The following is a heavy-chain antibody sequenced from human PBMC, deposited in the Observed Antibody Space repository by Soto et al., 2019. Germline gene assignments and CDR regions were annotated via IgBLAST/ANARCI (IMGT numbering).Heavy chain of an antibody. CDR1: GFTFSSYS. Sequence: PGGSLRLSCAASGFTFSSYSMNWVRQAPGKGLEWVSYISSSSSTIYYADSVKGRFTISRDNAKNSLYLQMNSLRAEDTAVYYFARNFRPLKYLIDFWGKGTSVTGSS. J-gene: IGHJ6*04. V-gene: IGHV3-48*01. CDR3: ARNFRPLKYLIDF. CDR2: ISSSSSTI.